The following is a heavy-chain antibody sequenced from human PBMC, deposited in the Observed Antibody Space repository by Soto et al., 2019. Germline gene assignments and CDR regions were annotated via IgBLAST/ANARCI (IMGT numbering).Heavy chain of an antibody. CDR2: IIPIFGTA. CDR3: ARVGGHGGAFDV. D-gene: IGHD2-15*01. Sequence: QVQLVQSGAEVKKPGSSVKVSCKASGGTFSSYAISWVRQAPGQGLEWMGGIIPIFGTANYAQKFQGRVTITAAEATGTSYMELRSLRSEDTAVYYCARVGGHGGAFDVWGQGTMVTVSS. J-gene: IGHJ3*01. V-gene: IGHV1-69*12. CDR1: GGTFSSYA.